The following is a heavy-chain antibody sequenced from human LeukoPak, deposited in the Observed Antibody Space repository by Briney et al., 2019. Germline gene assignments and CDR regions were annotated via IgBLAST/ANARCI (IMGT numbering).Heavy chain of an antibody. D-gene: IGHD3-9*01. CDR2: IYFSGSA. Sequence: SETLSLTCTVSGGSISSTGYYCSWIRQHPGKGLEWIGYIYFSGSAYYNPSLKSRVTISVDTSRNHFSLRLSSVTAADTAVYYCARAHDLLTGYYFFDYWGQGTLVTVSS. J-gene: IGHJ4*02. CDR1: GGSISSTGYY. V-gene: IGHV4-31*03. CDR3: ARAHDLLTGYYFFDY.